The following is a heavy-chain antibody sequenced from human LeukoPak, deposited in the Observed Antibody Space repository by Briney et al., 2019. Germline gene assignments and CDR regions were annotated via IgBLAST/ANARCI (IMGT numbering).Heavy chain of an antibody. D-gene: IGHD5-18*01. CDR2: INVGGEET. Sequence: PGGSLRLSCVDSGSIISNNVMGWVRQAPGEGLEWVSTINVGGEETHYAESVKGRFTISRDSSKNTLYLQMNSLSVEDTAVYYCAKEGYSSGHAGAFNIWGPGTMVTVSS. V-gene: IGHV3-23*01. CDR1: GSIISNNV. J-gene: IGHJ3*02. CDR3: AKEGYSSGHAGAFNI.